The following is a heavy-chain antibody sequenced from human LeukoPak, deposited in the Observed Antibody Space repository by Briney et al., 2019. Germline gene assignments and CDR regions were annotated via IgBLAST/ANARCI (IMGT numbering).Heavy chain of an antibody. CDR2: IYYSGST. J-gene: IGHJ4*02. CDR3: ARVSGYGSGSYSYFDY. CDR1: GGSISSYY. V-gene: IGHV4-59*12. D-gene: IGHD3-10*01. Sequence: KSSETLSLTCTVSGGSISSYYWSWIRQPPGKGLEWIGYIYYSGSTYYNPSLKSRVAISVDTSKNHFSLKLSSVTAADTAVYYCARVSGYGSGSYSYFDYWGQGTLVTVSS.